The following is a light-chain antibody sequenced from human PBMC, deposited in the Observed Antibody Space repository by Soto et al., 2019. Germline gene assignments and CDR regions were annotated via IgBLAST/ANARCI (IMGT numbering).Light chain of an antibody. CDR2: WAS. Sequence: DIVMTQSPDSLAVSLGERATINCKSSQSVLYSSNNKKYLAWYQQKPGQPPKLLIYWASTREPGVPDRFSGSGSVTDFTLTVSSLQAEDVAVYYCQQYYSTLALTFGGGTKVEIK. V-gene: IGKV4-1*01. J-gene: IGKJ4*01. CDR1: QSVLYSSNNKKY. CDR3: QQYYSTLALT.